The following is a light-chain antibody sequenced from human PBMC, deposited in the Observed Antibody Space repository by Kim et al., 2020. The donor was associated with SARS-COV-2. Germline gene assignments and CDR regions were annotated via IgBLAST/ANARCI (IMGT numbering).Light chain of an antibody. J-gene: IGKJ4*01. CDR2: GAS. V-gene: IGKV1-16*01. CDR3: QQYVSVPLT. Sequence: IQMTQSPSSLSASVGDRITIACRASQDVGNYLAWFQQKSGNAPKSLIYGASSLQRGVPLRFSGSGSGTEFTLTISSLHPEDFAIYYCQQYVSVPLTFGGGTKVDIK. CDR1: QDVGNY.